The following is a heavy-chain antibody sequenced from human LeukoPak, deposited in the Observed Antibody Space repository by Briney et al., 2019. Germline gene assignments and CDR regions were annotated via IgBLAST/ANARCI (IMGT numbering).Heavy chain of an antibody. CDR3: AKEHSSGWYGLGDY. D-gene: IGHD6-19*01. Sequence: GGSLRLSCAASGFTFSSYAMSWVRQAPGKGLEWVSTISGSGGSTYYADSVKGRFTISRDNSKNTLYLQMNSLRAEDTAVYYCAKEHSSGWYGLGDYWGQGTLVTVSS. J-gene: IGHJ4*02. V-gene: IGHV3-23*01. CDR2: ISGSGGST. CDR1: GFTFSSYA.